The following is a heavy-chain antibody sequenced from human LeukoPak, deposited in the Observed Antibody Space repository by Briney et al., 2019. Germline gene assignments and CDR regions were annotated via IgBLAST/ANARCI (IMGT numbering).Heavy chain of an antibody. Sequence: PGGSLRLSCAASGFTFSSYAMSWVRQAPGKGLEWVSAISGSGGSTYYADSVKGRFTISRDNSKNTLYLQMNSLRAEDTAVYYCARGSQYNWNDVLSPYYYYYMDVWGKGTTVTVSS. J-gene: IGHJ6*03. CDR2: ISGSGGST. CDR3: ARGSQYNWNDVLSPYYYYYMDV. V-gene: IGHV3-23*01. CDR1: GFTFSSYA. D-gene: IGHD1-1*01.